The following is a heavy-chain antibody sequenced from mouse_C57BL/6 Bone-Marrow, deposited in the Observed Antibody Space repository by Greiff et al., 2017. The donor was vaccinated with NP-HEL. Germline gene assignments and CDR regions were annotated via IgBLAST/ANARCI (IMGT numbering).Heavy chain of an antibody. J-gene: IGHJ4*01. CDR2: ISNLAYSI. CDR3: ARADRAGMDY. D-gene: IGHD3-3*01. Sequence: DVQLVESGGGLVQPGGSLKLSCAASGFTFSDYGMAWVRQAPRKGPEWVAFISNLAYSIYYADTVTGRFTISRENAKNTLYLEMSSLRSEDTAMYYCARADRAGMDYWGQGTSVTVSS. CDR1: GFTFSDYG. V-gene: IGHV5-15*01.